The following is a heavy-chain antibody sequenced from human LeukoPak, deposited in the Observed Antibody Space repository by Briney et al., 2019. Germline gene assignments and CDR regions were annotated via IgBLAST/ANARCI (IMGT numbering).Heavy chain of an antibody. CDR3: ARGRAIYSSHYAFDI. CDR2: MNPNSGNT. CDR1: GYTFTSYD. V-gene: IGHV1-8*03. Sequence: ASVKVSCKASGYTFTSYDINWVRQATGQGLEWMGWMNPNSGNTGYAQKFQGRVTITRNTSISTAYMELSSLRSENTAVYYCARGRAIYSSHYAFDIWGQGTMVTVSS. J-gene: IGHJ3*02. D-gene: IGHD6-13*01.